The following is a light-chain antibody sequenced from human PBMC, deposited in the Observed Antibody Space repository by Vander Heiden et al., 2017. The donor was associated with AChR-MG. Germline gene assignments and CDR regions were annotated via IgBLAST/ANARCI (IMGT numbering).Light chain of an antibody. J-gene: IGKJ1*01. V-gene: IGKV3-15*01. CDR3: QQYENWPPET. CDR2: GAS. CDR1: QSVGVN. Sequence: EVVMTQSPATLSVSPGERATLSCRASQSVGVNLAWYQQRPGRAPNLLIYGASSRASGVPARFSGSGSGTEFTLIISSLEPEDFAVYFCQQYENWPPETFGQRTKVEIK.